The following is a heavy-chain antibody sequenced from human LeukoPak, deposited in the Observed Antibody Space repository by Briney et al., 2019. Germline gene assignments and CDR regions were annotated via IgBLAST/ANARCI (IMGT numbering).Heavy chain of an antibody. V-gene: IGHV4-59*01. J-gene: IGHJ4*02. CDR2: IYYSGST. D-gene: IGHD3-10*01. Sequence: SETLSLTCTVSGGSISSYYWSWIRQPPGKGLEWIGYIYYSGSTNYNPSLKSRVTISVDTSKNQFSLKLSSVTAADTAVYYCARSMVRGVPPFDYWGQGTLVTVSS. CDR3: ARSMVRGVPPFDY. CDR1: GGSISSYY.